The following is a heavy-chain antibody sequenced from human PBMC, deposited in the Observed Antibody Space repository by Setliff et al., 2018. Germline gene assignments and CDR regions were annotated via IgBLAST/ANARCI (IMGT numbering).Heavy chain of an antibody. CDR3: ATNPYQLLNFDY. CDR1: GVSITSDY. D-gene: IGHD2-2*01. V-gene: IGHV4-59*08. Sequence: PSETLSLTCTVSGVSITSDYWSWIRQSPGKGLEWIAYIFFGGSTNYNPSLKSRVTISVDTSKNQFSLKLSSVTAADTAVYYCATNPYQLLNFDYWGQGTLVTVSS. J-gene: IGHJ4*02. CDR2: IFFGGST.